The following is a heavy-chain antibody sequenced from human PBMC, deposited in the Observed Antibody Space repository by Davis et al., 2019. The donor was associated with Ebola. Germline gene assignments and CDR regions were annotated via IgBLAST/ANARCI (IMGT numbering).Heavy chain of an antibody. J-gene: IGHJ4*02. CDR3: ARDRDPAVAWGY. D-gene: IGHD6-19*01. V-gene: IGHV3-7*01. CDR1: GFSFSSYW. Sequence: GESLKISCAASGFSFSSYWMSWVRQAPGKGLEWVANIKQDGSEKYYVDSVKGRFTISRDNSKKSLYLQMNSLRVEDTAVYYCARDRDPAVAWGYWGQGTLVTVSS. CDR2: IKQDGSEK.